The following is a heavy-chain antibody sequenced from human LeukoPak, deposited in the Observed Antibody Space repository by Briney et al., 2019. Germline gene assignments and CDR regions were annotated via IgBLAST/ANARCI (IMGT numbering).Heavy chain of an antibody. CDR3: ARGGGLDV. J-gene: IGHJ6*02. CDR2: INHNGNVN. D-gene: IGHD3-16*01. V-gene: IGHV3-7*03. Sequence: GSLRLSCAASGFTFWSYWMNWARQAPGEGLEWVASINHNGNVNYYVDSVKGRFTISRDNAKNSLYLQMSNLRAEDTAVYFCARGGGLDVWGQGATVTVSS. CDR1: GFTFWSYW.